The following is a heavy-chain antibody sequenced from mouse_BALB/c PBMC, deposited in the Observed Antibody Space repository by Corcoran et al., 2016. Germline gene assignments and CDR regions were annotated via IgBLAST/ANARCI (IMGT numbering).Heavy chain of an antibody. CDR2: INTYTGEP. D-gene: IGHD6-1*01. V-gene: IGHV9-3-1*01. CDR3: TREPYAMDY. Sequence: QIQLVQSGPELKKPGETVKISCKASGYTFTNYGMNWVMRAPGKGLKWMGWINTYTGEPTYADDFKGRFAFSLETSASTAYLQINNLKNEDTATYFCTREPYAMDYWGQGTSVTVSS. CDR1: GYTFTNYG. J-gene: IGHJ4*01.